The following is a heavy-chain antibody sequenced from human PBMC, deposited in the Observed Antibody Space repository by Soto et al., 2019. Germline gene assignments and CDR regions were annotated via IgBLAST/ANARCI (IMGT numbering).Heavy chain of an antibody. D-gene: IGHD3-16*01. Sequence: ASVKVSCKASGYAFSSYGISWVRQAPGQGLEWMGWISAYNGNTNYAQHLQGRVTMTTDTSTSTAYMELRSLRSDDTAVYYFARDNPILGGGYGMDVWGQGTTVTVS. CDR3: ARDNPILGGGYGMDV. CDR1: GYAFSSYG. CDR2: ISAYNGNT. V-gene: IGHV1-18*01. J-gene: IGHJ6*02.